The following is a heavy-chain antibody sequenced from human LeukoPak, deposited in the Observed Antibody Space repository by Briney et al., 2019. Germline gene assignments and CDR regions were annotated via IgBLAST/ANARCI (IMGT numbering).Heavy chain of an antibody. V-gene: IGHV1-69*13. Sequence: GASVKVSCKPSGGTFSSYAISWVRQAPGQGVGWMGGIISLFGSGNYAQKFKGRVTITADESTSTAYMELSSLRSEDTAVYYCAREGGRGDRYYFDYWGQGTLLTVSS. D-gene: IGHD3-10*01. CDR2: IISLFGSG. CDR3: AREGGRGDRYYFDY. CDR1: GGTFSSYA. J-gene: IGHJ4*02.